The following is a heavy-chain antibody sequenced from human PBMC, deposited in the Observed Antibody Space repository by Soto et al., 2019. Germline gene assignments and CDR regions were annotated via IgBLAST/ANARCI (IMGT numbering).Heavy chain of an antibody. D-gene: IGHD2-21*01. CDR1: GFTVSSNY. CDR2: IYSGGST. J-gene: IGHJ4*02. Sequence: LRLSCAASGFTVSSNYMSWVRQAPGKGLEWVSVIYSGGSTYYADSVKGRFTISRDNVRGTLYLQMNGLRVEDAALYFCAKDLFPTSGQRFFFESWGQGSLVTVSS. V-gene: IGHV3-53*01. CDR3: AKDLFPTSGQRFFFES.